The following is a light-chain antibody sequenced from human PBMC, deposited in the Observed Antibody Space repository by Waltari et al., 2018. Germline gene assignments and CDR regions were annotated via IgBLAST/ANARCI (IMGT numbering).Light chain of an antibody. J-gene: IGKJ1*01. CDR3: QQSYSSPRT. V-gene: IGKV1-39*01. Sequence: DIQMTQSPSSLSASVGDRVTITCRASQSISSHLSWYQLKPGKAPKLLIYGASSLQSGVPSRFSGSGSGTDFTLTISSLQPEDFATYYGQQSYSSPRTFGQGTRVEIK. CDR2: GAS. CDR1: QSISSH.